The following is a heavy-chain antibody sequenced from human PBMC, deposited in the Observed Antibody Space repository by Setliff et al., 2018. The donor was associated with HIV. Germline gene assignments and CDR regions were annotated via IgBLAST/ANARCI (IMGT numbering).Heavy chain of an antibody. Sequence: PSETLSLTCTVSGDSLSSDYYYWTWIRQHPEKGLEWIGYIHYSGSTLYNPSLRSRLSMSVDTSKNQFSLELSSVTAADTAVYFCARDFLRSGYFDSWGQGKLVTVSS. J-gene: IGHJ4*02. CDR1: GDSLSSDYYY. CDR3: ARDFLRSGYFDS. D-gene: IGHD4-17*01. V-gene: IGHV4-31*03. CDR2: IHYSGST.